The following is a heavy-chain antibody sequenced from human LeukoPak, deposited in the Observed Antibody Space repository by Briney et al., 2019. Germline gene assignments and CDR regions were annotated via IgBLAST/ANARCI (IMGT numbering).Heavy chain of an antibody. CDR1: GFTFSDYS. Sequence: GGSLRLSCAASGFTFSDYSMNWVRQAPGKGLECVSSISSSSSYTYYADSAKGRFTISRDNAKNSLYLQMNSLRAEDTAVYYCARDPGRGGYWGQGTLVTVSS. CDR3: ARDPGRGGY. J-gene: IGHJ4*02. CDR2: ISSSSSYT. D-gene: IGHD3-16*01. V-gene: IGHV3-21*01.